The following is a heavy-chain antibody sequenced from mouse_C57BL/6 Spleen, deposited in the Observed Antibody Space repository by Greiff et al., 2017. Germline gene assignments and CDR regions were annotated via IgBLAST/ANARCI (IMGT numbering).Heavy chain of an antibody. Sequence: QVQLQQSGAELARPGASVKMSCKASGYTFTSYTMHWVHQRPGQGLEWIGYINPSSGYTKSNQKFKDKVHWTADKASSTAYMQLSSLTSEDSAVYYCAREEGLRAMGYWGQGTSVTVSS. D-gene: IGHD2-4*01. V-gene: IGHV1-4*01. CDR3: AREEGLRAMGY. CDR1: GYTFTSYT. J-gene: IGHJ4*01. CDR2: INPSSGYT.